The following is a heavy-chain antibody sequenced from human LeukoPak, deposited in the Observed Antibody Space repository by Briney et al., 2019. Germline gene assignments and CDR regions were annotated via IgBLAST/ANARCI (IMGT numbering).Heavy chain of an antibody. CDR1: GFTFSSYA. CDR2: ISGSGDST. V-gene: IGHV3-23*01. Sequence: GGSLRLSCAASGFTFSSYAMSWVRQAPGKGLEWVSAISGSGDSTYYADSVKGRFTISRDTSKNTLYLQMNSLRAEDTAVYYCAKDGLTTVVTWFDYWGQGTLVTVSS. D-gene: IGHD4-23*01. CDR3: AKDGLTTVVTWFDY. J-gene: IGHJ4*02.